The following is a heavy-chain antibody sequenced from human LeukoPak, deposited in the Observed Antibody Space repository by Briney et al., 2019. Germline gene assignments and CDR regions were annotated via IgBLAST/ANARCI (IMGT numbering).Heavy chain of an antibody. J-gene: IGHJ3*01. V-gene: IGHV3-49*03. D-gene: IGHD2-21*02. Sequence: GGSLRLSCTASGFTFGDYAMSWFRQAPGKGLEWVGFIRSKAYGGTTEYAASVKGRFTISRDDSKSIAYLQMNSLKTEDTAVYYCTRADIVVVTAAFDVWGQGTMVTVSS. CDR3: TRADIVVVTAAFDV. CDR1: GFTFGDYA. CDR2: IRSKAYGGTT.